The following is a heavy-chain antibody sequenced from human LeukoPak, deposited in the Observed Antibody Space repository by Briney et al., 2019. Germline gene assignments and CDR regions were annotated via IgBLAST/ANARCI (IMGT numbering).Heavy chain of an antibody. CDR3: AKDLTFGGEYYFDY. CDR1: GFTFSSYA. J-gene: IGHJ4*02. CDR2: ISGSGGSK. Sequence: GGSLRLSCAASGFTFSSYAMSWVRQAPGKGLEWVSAISGSGGSKYYADSVKGRFTISRDNSKNTLYLQMNSLRAEDMAVYYCAKDLTFGGEYYFDYWGQGTLVTVSS. V-gene: IGHV3-23*01. D-gene: IGHD3-16*01.